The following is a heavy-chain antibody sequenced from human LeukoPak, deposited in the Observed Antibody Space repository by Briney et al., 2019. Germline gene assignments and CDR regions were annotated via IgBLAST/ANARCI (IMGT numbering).Heavy chain of an antibody. J-gene: IGHJ4*02. Sequence: SETLSLTCTVSGGSISSSSYYWGWLRQPPGKGLEWIGSIYYSGSTYYNPSLKSRVTISVDTSKNQFSLKLSSVTAADTAVYYCASPIGGGYDLYFDYWGRGTLVTVSS. CDR2: IYYSGST. V-gene: IGHV4-39*07. CDR3: ASPIGGGYDLYFDY. D-gene: IGHD5-12*01. CDR1: GGSISSSSYY.